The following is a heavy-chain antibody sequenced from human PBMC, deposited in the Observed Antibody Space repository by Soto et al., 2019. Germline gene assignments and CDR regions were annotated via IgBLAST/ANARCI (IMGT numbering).Heavy chain of an antibody. D-gene: IGHD2-2*01. CDR3: ARTSSDIVVVPAAMPNYYYYGMDV. Sequence: SVKVSCKASGGTFSSYTISWVRQAPGQGLEWKGRIIPILGIENYAQKFQGRLTITADKSTSTAYMELSSLRSEDTALYYCARTSSDIVVVPAAMPNYYYYGMDVWGQGTTVTVSS. J-gene: IGHJ6*02. CDR1: GGTFSSYT. CDR2: IIPILGIE. V-gene: IGHV1-69*02.